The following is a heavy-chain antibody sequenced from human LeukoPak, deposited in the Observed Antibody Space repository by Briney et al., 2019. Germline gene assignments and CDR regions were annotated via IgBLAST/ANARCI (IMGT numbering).Heavy chain of an antibody. J-gene: IGHJ4*02. D-gene: IGHD3-22*01. CDR2: ISGSGGST. CDR3: AKLAYYYDSSGYSDY. Sequence: PGGSLRLSCAASGFTFSSYAMSWVRQAPGKGLEWVSAISGSGGSTYYADSVKGRFTISRNNSKNTLYLQMNSLRAEDTAVYYCAKLAYYYDSSGYSDYWGQGTLVTVSS. CDR1: GFTFSSYA. V-gene: IGHV3-23*01.